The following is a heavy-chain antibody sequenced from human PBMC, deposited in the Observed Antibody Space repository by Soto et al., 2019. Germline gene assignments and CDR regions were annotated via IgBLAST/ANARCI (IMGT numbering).Heavy chain of an antibody. J-gene: IGHJ6*02. CDR1: GYSFTGYY. Sequence: QVQLVQSGAEVKKPGASVRVSCKASGYSFTGYYVHWVRLAPGQGLEWLGWINPNSGGTNHAHKFQGRVTMTRDTSISTAYMELNRLTSNDTAVYYCAREAGTIGNYYYCMDVWGQGTTIAVS. CDR2: INPNSGGT. V-gene: IGHV1-2*07. CDR3: AREAGTIGNYYYCMDV. D-gene: IGHD1-7*01.